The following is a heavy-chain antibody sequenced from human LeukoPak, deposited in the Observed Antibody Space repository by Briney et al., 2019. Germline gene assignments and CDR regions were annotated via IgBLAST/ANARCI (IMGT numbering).Heavy chain of an antibody. CDR1: GYTLTELS. Sequence: ASAKVSCKVSGYTLTELSMHWVRQAPGKGLEWMGGFDPEDGETIYAQKFQGRVTMTEDTSTDTAYMELSSLRSEDTAVYYCATDRPSTTGTVGWGQGTLVTVSS. V-gene: IGHV1-24*01. J-gene: IGHJ4*02. D-gene: IGHD1-1*01. CDR2: FDPEDGET. CDR3: ATDRPSTTGTVG.